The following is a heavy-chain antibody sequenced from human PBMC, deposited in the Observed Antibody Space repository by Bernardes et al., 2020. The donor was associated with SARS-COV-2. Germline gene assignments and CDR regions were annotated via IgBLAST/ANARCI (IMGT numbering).Heavy chain of an antibody. J-gene: IGHJ4*02. D-gene: IGHD1-26*01. CDR3: ARDLCDSGISYDY. CDR1: GYTFTSSH. CDR2: ISPYNGNT. V-gene: IGHV1-18*01. Sequence: ASVKVSCKTSGYTFTSSHITWVRQAPGQGLEWMGWISPYNGNTNYAQKLQGRVTMTTDTSTSTAYMEVRSLRSDDTAVYYCARDLCDSGISYDYWGQGTLVAVSS.